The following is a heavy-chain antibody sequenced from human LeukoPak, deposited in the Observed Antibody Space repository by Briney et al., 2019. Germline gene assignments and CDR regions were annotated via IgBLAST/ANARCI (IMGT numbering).Heavy chain of an antibody. CDR3: AREYRHIVGSGRKNVYYYYYGMDV. CDR2: ISSSSSYI. J-gene: IGHJ6*02. Sequence: GGSLRLSCAASGFTFSSYSMNWVRQAPGKGLEWVSSISSSSSYIYYADSVKGRFTISRDNSKNTLYLQMNSLRAEDTAVYYCAREYRHIVGSGRKNVYYYYYGMDVWGQGTTVTVSS. D-gene: IGHD3-10*01. CDR1: GFTFSSYS. V-gene: IGHV3-21*01.